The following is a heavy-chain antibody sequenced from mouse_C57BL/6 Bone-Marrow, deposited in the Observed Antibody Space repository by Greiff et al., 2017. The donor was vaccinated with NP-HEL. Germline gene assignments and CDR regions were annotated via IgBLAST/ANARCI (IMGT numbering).Heavy chain of an antibody. J-gene: IGHJ3*01. CDR1: GYTFTSYW. V-gene: IGHV1-61*01. D-gene: IGHD2-4*01. CDR3: ARRGYDYAAWFAY. CDR2: IYPSDSET. Sequence: VQLQQPGAELVRPGSSVKLSCKASGYTFTSYWMDWVKQRPGQGLEWIGNIYPSDSETHYNQKFKDKATLTVDKSSSTAYMQLSSLTSEDSAVYYCARRGYDYAAWFAYWGQGTLVTVSA.